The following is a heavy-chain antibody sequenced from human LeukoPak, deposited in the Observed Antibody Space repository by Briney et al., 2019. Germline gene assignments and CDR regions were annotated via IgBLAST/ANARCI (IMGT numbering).Heavy chain of an antibody. CDR1: GGSISSGSYY. CDR2: IYTSGST. Sequence: KSSETLSLTCTVSGGSISSGSYYWSWIRQPAGKGLERIGRIYTSGSTNYNPSLKSRVTMSVDTSKNQFSLKLSSVTAADTAVYYCARDKRVAVAGTYIYYYYMDVWGNGTTVTISS. CDR3: ARDKRVAVAGTYIYYYYMDV. V-gene: IGHV4-61*02. D-gene: IGHD6-19*01. J-gene: IGHJ6*03.